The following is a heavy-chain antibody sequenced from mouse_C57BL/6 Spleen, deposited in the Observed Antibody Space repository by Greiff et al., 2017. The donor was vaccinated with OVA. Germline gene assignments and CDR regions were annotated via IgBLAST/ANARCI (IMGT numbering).Heavy chain of an antibody. V-gene: IGHV1-59*01. J-gene: IGHJ2*01. CDR2: IDPSDSYT. Sequence: QVQLKQPGAELVRPGTSVKLSCKASGYTFTSYWMHWVKQRPGQGLEWIGVIDPSDSYTNYNQKFKGKATLTVDTSSSTAYMQLSSLTSEDSAVYYCARSGYYSNYFDYWGQGTTLTVSS. CDR1: GYTFTSYW. CDR3: ARSGYYSNYFDY. D-gene: IGHD2-5*01.